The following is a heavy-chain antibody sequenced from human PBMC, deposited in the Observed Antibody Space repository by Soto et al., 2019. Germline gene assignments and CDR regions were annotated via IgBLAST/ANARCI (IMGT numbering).Heavy chain of an antibody. Sequence: QVQLVESGGGVVQPGRSLRLSCAASGFTFSSYGMHWVRQAPGKGLEWVAVIWYDGSNKYYADSVKGRFTISRDNSKNTLYLQMNSLRAEDTAVYYCARRDGYNYVDYWGQGTLVTVSS. V-gene: IGHV3-33*01. CDR1: GFTFSSYG. CDR3: ARRDGYNYVDY. J-gene: IGHJ4*02. CDR2: IWYDGSNK. D-gene: IGHD5-12*01.